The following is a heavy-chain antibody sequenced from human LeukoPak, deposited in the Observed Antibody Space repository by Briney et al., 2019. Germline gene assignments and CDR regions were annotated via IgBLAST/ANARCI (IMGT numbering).Heavy chain of an antibody. Sequence: GGSLRISCKGSGYIFTSFWIGGGRQVPGKGLEWMGIIYPGDSDTRYSPSFQGQVTISAAKSINTAYLQWSSLKASDTAIYYCARQRLRGISYFGFWGQGTLVTVSS. V-gene: IGHV5-51*01. J-gene: IGHJ4*02. D-gene: IGHD3-10*01. CDR1: GYIFTSFW. CDR2: IYPGDSDT. CDR3: ARQRLRGISYFGF.